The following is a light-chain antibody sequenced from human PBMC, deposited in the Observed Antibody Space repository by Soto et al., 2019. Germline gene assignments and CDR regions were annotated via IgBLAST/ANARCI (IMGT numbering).Light chain of an antibody. J-gene: IGKJ2*01. CDR3: QQYESTPPT. V-gene: IGKV4-1*01. CDR2: WAS. Sequence: DIVMTQSPDSLAVSLGERATINCKSSQSVLYSSNNKNYLAWYQQRPGQPPKLLIYWASTRESGVPDRFSGSASGTDFTLTITSPQAEDVAVYYCQQYESTPPTLGQGTKLEI. CDR1: QSVLYSSNNKNY.